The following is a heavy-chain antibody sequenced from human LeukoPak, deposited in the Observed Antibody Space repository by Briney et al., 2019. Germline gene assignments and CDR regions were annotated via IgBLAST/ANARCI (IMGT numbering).Heavy chain of an antibody. V-gene: IGHV1-18*01. CDR2: ISAYNGNT. CDR3: ALSPPRAEYFQH. Sequence: ASVKVSCKASGYTFTSYGTSWVRQAPGQGLEWMGWISAYNGNTNYAQKLQGRVTMTTDTSTSTAYMELSSLRSEDTAVYYCALSPPRAEYFQHWGQGTLVTVSS. CDR1: GYTFTSYG. J-gene: IGHJ1*01.